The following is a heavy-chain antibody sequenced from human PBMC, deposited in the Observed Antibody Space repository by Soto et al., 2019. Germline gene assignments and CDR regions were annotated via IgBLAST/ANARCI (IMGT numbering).Heavy chain of an antibody. CDR1: GDTLSRYT. V-gene: IGHV1-69*06. CDR2: IITIFGSV. D-gene: IGHD3-3*01. J-gene: IGHJ4*02. Sequence: QVQLVQSGAEVKKPGSSVKVSCTASGDTLSRYTISWVRQVPGQGLDWMGGIITIFGSVTYAQKFKDRVIITADKSANTAYVELTSLRAEDTAVYYCAIVRRDGDNLSLYDLDNWSQGTLVTVCS. CDR3: AIVRRDGDNLSLYDLDN.